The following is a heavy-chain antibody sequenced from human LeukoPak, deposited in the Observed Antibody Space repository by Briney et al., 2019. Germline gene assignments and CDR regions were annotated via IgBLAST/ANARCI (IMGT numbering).Heavy chain of an antibody. J-gene: IGHJ6*02. V-gene: IGHV1-2*02. CDR2: MNPNSGGT. Sequence: ASVKVSCKASGYTFTGYYINWVRQAPGKGLEWMGWMNPNSGGTNYALNFQGRVTMTRDTSINTAYMELSSLRSDDSALYFCASLTYNDHDSYYFGMDVWGQGTPVTVSS. CDR3: ASLTYNDHDSYYFGMDV. D-gene: IGHD1-1*01. CDR1: GYTFTGYY.